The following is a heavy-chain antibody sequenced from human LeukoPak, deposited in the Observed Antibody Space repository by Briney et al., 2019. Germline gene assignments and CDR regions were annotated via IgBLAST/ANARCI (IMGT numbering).Heavy chain of an antibody. V-gene: IGHV1-2*04. CDR3: ARQYSGYDQNDY. D-gene: IGHD5-12*01. CDR2: INLNNGGT. Sequence: ASVKVSCKASGFTLTGYYMHWVRQAPGQGLEWMGWINLNNGGTNYAQMFQGWVTMTRDTSISTAYMELSRLRSDDTAVYYCARQYSGYDQNDYWGQGTLVTVSS. J-gene: IGHJ4*02. CDR1: GFTLTGYY.